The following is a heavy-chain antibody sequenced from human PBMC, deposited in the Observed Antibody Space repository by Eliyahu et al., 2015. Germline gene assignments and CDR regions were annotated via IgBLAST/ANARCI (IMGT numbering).Heavy chain of an antibody. J-gene: IGHJ4*02. CDR3: ARPSADNSGISKPFDY. Sequence: EVKKPGSSVKVSCKASGGTFSTYDLSWVRQAPGQGLEWMGGITPIFGTANYAQKFQGRVTITADESTSTAYMDLSSLRSEDTAVYYCARPSADNSGISKPFDYWGQGTLVTVSS. D-gene: IGHD6-19*01. CDR2: ITPIFGTA. V-gene: IGHV1-69*01. CDR1: GGTFSTYD.